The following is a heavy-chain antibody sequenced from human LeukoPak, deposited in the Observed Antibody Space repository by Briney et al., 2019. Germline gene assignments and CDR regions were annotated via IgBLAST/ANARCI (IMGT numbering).Heavy chain of an antibody. CDR1: GITLSNYG. V-gene: IGHV3-23*01. CDR3: AKRGVVIRVILVGFHKEAYYFDS. Sequence: GGSLRLSCAVSGITLSNYGMSWVRQAPGKGLEWVSGISDSGGSTKYADSVKGRFTISRDNRKNTLYLQMNSLRAEDTAVYFCAKRGVVIRVILVGFHKEAYYFDSWGQGALVTVSS. D-gene: IGHD3-10*01. J-gene: IGHJ4*02. CDR2: ISDSGGST.